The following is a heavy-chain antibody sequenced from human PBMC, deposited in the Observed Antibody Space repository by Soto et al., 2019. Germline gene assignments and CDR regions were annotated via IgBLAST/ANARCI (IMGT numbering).Heavy chain of an antibody. Sequence: QVQLVQSGAEVKKPGSSVKVSCKASGGTFSSYAISWVRQAPGQGLEWMGGIIPIFGTANYAQKFQGRVTITADESTSTAYMELSSLRSEETAVYYCARANYDILTGYSFDYYYGMDVWGQGTTVTVSS. CDR1: GGTFSSYA. J-gene: IGHJ6*02. CDR3: ARANYDILTGYSFDYYYGMDV. V-gene: IGHV1-69*01. D-gene: IGHD3-9*01. CDR2: IIPIFGTA.